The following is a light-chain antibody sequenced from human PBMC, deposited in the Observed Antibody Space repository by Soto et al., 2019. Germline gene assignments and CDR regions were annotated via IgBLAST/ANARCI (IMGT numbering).Light chain of an antibody. CDR3: QSYDSSLSGYV. Sequence: QSVLTQPPSVSGAPGQRVTISCTGSSSNIGAGYDVHWYQQLPGTAPKRLIHGNSNRPSGVPDRFSGSKSGTSASLAITGLQAEDEADYYCQSYDSSLSGYVFGTGTKLTVL. J-gene: IGLJ1*01. CDR1: SSNIGAGYD. V-gene: IGLV1-40*01. CDR2: GNS.